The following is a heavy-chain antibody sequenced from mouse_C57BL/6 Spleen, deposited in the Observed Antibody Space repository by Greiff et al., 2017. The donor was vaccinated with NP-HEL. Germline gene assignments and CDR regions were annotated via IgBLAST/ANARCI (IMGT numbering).Heavy chain of an antibody. CDR2: IWGGGSK. CDR3: AKHGGGNYYGRGLTGTGAMDY. D-gene: IGHD1-1*01. CDR1: GFSLTSYG. J-gene: IGHJ4*01. Sequence: VHLVESGPGLVAPSQSLSITCTVSGFSLTSYGVDWVRQPPGKGLEWLGVIWGGGSKNYNSALMSRLSIRQDNSKSQGFLKMNSLQTDYTAMYYCAKHGGGNYYGRGLTGTGAMDYWGQGTSVTVSS. V-gene: IGHV2-9*01.